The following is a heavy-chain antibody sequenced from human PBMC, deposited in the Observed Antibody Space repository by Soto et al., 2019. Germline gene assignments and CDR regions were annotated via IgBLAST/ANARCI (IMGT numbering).Heavy chain of an antibody. V-gene: IGHV3-30*18. Sequence: QVQLVESGGGVVQPGRSLRLSCAASGFTFSSYGMHWVRQAPGKGLEWVAVISYDGSNKYYADSVKGRFTISRDNSKNTLYLQMNSLRSEDTAVYYCAKDLGVAAAGTPHWGQGTLVTVSS. D-gene: IGHD6-13*01. J-gene: IGHJ4*02. CDR3: AKDLGVAAAGTPH. CDR1: GFTFSSYG. CDR2: ISYDGSNK.